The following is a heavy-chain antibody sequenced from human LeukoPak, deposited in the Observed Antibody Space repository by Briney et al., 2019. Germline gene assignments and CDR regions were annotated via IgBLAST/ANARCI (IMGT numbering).Heavy chain of an antibody. CDR3: AKLRFGSIAAAGTNNWFDP. CDR1: GFTFSSYA. D-gene: IGHD6-13*01. Sequence: GGSLRLSCAASGFTFSSYAMSWVRQAPGKGLEWVSAISGSGGSTYYADSVKGRFTISRDNSKNTLYLQMNSLRAEDTAVYYCAKLRFGSIAAAGTNNWFDPWGQGTLVTVSS. CDR2: ISGSGGST. V-gene: IGHV3-23*01. J-gene: IGHJ5*02.